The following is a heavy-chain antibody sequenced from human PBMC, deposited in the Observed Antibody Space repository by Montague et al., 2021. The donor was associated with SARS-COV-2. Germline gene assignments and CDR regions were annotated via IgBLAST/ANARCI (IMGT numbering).Heavy chain of an antibody. CDR2: IYYSGDT. CDR1: GGSISTGSYD. CDR3: VRGGDYTDYGRVDY. Sequence: SETLSLTCSFSGGSISTGSYDWGWIRQPPRKGLEWIGSIYYSGDTYYNPSLKSRVTISVDTSKNQFSLRLSSVTAADTAVYYCVRGGDYTDYGRVDYWGQGTLVIVSS. D-gene: IGHD4-11*01. J-gene: IGHJ4*02. V-gene: IGHV4-39*01.